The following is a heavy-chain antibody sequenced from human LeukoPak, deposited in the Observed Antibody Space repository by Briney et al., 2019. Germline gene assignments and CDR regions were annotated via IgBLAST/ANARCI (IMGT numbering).Heavy chain of an antibody. J-gene: IGHJ4*02. Sequence: ASVKVSCKASGYTFTDYYIHWVRQAPGQGLEWVGWINPHSGGTNYAQKFQGRVTMTRDTSISTAYMELTMVRSDDTAVYYCARGEPDTPMITSDYWGQGTLLTVSS. V-gene: IGHV1-2*02. CDR1: GYTFTDYY. CDR3: ARGEPDTPMITSDY. CDR2: INPHSGGT. D-gene: IGHD5-18*01.